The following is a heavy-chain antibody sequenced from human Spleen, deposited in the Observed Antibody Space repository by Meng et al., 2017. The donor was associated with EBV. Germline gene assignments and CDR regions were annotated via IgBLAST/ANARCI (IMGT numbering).Heavy chain of an antibody. V-gene: IGHV4-34*01. CDR2: INHSGST. J-gene: IGHJ5*02. Sequence: VQLKQWGGGLLKPSETLSLTCAVYGGSLSSHYWSWFRQPPGKGLEWIGEINHSGSTNYKWSLESRVTISVDTSKTKLSLNLSSVTAADTAVYYCARSGIAAGVGWFDPWGQGTLVTVSS. CDR3: ARSGIAAGVGWFDP. D-gene: IGHD6-25*01. CDR1: GGSLSSHY.